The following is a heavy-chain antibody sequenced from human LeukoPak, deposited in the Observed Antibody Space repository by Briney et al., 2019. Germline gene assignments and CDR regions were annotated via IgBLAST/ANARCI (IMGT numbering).Heavy chain of an antibody. CDR3: IKDAGYSAYDSLDS. Sequence: GGSLRLSCSASGFTFRRYAMHWVRQAPGKGLEYISGISSNGGSTDHADSVKGRFTISRDNSKSTLYLQMSSLRPEDTAVYYCIKDAGYSAYDSLDSWGQGTLVTVSS. CDR2: ISSNGGST. V-gene: IGHV3-64D*06. CDR1: GFTFRRYA. J-gene: IGHJ4*02. D-gene: IGHD5-12*01.